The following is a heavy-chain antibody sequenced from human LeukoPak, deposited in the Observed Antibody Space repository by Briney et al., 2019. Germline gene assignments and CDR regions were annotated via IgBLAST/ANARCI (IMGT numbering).Heavy chain of an antibody. D-gene: IGHD3-3*01. CDR1: GFTFSSYG. V-gene: IGHV3-30*18. CDR2: ISYDGSNK. Sequence: GSLRLSCAASGFTFSSYGMHWVRQAPGKGVEWVAVISYDGSNKYYADSVKGRFTISRDNSKNTLYLQMNSLRAEDTAVYYCAKEVFGVVIIGIDYWGQGTLVTVSS. J-gene: IGHJ4*02. CDR3: AKEVFGVVIIGIDY.